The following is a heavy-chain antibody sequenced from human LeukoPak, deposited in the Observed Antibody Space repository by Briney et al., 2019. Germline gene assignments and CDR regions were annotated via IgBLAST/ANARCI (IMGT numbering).Heavy chain of an antibody. CDR3: ASESGSYNDAFDI. Sequence: SVKVSCKASGGTFSSYTISWVRQAPGQGLEWMGRIIPILGIANYAQKFQGRVTITADKSTSTAYMELSSLRSEDTAVYYCASESGSYNDAFDIWRQGTMVTVSS. V-gene: IGHV1-69*02. D-gene: IGHD1-26*01. J-gene: IGHJ3*02. CDR1: GGTFSSYT. CDR2: IIPILGIA.